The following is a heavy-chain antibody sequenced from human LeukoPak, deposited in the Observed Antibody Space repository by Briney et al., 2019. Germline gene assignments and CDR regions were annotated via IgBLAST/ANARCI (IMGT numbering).Heavy chain of an antibody. CDR2: INPNSGGT. V-gene: IGHV1-2*06. D-gene: IGHD6-6*01. CDR3: ASLQYSSSPTDY. CDR1: GYTFTGYY. Sequence: ASVKVSCKASGYTFTGYYMHWVRQAPGQGHEWMGRINPNSGGTNYAQKFQGRVTLTRDTSISTAYMELSRLRSDDTAVYYCASLQYSSSPTDYWGQGTLVTVSS. J-gene: IGHJ4*02.